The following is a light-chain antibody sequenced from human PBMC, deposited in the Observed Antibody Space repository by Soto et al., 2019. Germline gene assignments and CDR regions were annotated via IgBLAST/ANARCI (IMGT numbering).Light chain of an antibody. CDR2: NVS. J-gene: IGLJ1*01. V-gene: IGLV2-14*01. CDR3: TSYTISITYV. CDR1: SSDVGGHNS. Sequence: QSALTQPASVSGSPGQSITISCTGTSSDVGGHNSVSWYQQHPGKAPKLMIYNVSNRPSGVSNRFSGSKSGNTASLTISGLLAEDEADYYCTSYTISITYVYGAGTKLTVL.